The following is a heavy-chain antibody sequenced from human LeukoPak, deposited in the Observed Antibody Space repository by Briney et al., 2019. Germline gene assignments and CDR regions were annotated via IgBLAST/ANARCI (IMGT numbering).Heavy chain of an antibody. Sequence: GGSLRLSCAASEFTFSGYWMNWVRQAPGKGPEWVANINQDGSEKHYVDSVKGRFTISRDNSKNTLYLQMNSLRAEDTAVYYCARVFCGSTSCYFLDAFDIWGQGTMVTVSS. J-gene: IGHJ3*02. D-gene: IGHD2-2*01. CDR1: EFTFSGYW. CDR3: ARVFCGSTSCYFLDAFDI. CDR2: INQDGSEK. V-gene: IGHV3-7*01.